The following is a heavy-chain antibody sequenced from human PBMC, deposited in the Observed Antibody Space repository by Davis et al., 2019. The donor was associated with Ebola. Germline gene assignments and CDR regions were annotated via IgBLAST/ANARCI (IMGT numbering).Heavy chain of an antibody. CDR2: IGTAGDT. Sequence: PGGSLRLSCAASGFTFSSYAMSWVRQATGKGLEWVSAIGTAGDTYYPGSVKGRFTISRENAKNSLYLQMNSLRAGDTAVYYCARDRHETSPNWYFDLWGRGTLVTVSS. J-gene: IGHJ2*01. D-gene: IGHD1-1*01. CDR3: ARDRHETSPNWYFDL. CDR1: GFTFSSYA. V-gene: IGHV3-13*01.